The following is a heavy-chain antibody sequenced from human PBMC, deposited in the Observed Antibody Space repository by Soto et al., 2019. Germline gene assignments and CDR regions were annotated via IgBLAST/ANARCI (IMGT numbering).Heavy chain of an antibody. CDR3: ARLVYDTRLNYMYFDF. CDR2: IFHDGTA. D-gene: IGHD2-8*01. CDR1: GVSIISGNW. J-gene: IGHJ4*02. V-gene: IGHV4-4*02. Sequence: PSETLSLTCALSGVSIISGNWWTWVRQTPQRGLEYIGEIFHDGTANYYPSFERRVAISADTSKNQFSLKLTSVTAADTAIYFCARLVYDTRLNYMYFDFWGQGALVTVSS.